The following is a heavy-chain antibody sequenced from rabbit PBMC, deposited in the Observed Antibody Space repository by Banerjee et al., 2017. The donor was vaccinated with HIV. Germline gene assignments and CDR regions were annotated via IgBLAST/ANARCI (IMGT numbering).Heavy chain of an antibody. CDR3: ARGYADDIGVNYVLGL. D-gene: IGHD6-1*01. Sequence: QEQLKESGGDLVKPEGSLTITCTASGFSFSNKYVMCWVRQAPGKGLEWIGCINSSSGNTVYATWAKGRFTISKTSSTTVTLQMTSLTAADTATYFCARGYADDIGVNYVLGLWGQGTLVTVS. CDR1: GFSFSNKYV. V-gene: IGHV1S45*01. J-gene: IGHJ3*01. CDR2: INSSSGNT.